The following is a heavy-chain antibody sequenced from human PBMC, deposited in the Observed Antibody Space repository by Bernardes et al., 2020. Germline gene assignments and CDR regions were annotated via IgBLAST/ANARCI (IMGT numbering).Heavy chain of an antibody. J-gene: IGHJ6*03. CDR3: ARGYCSSTSCADFYYMGV. CDR2: IYYTGNT. CDR1: GGSISSVGYY. D-gene: IGHD2-2*01. V-gene: IGHV4-31*01. Sequence: SETLSLTCTVSGGSISSVGYYWSWIRQLPGKGLEWIGYIYYTGNTYYNPSLKSLVTISIDTSKNQFSLKLSSVTVADTAVYYCARGYCSSTSCADFYYMGVWGKGTTVTVSS.